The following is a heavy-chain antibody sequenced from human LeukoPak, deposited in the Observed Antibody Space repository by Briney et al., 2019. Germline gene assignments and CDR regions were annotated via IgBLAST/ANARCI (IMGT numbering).Heavy chain of an antibody. J-gene: IGHJ3*02. Sequence: ASVRVSCKLSGYTGIELSMHWVRQVPGKGLEWMGGFDPEDGETKYAQKFQGRVTMTEDTSTDTAYMELSRLTSEDTAVYYCATHTISGVVTYASLIWGRGTLVTVSS. V-gene: IGHV1-24*01. D-gene: IGHD3-3*01. CDR1: GYTGIELS. CDR3: ATHTISGVVTYASLI. CDR2: FDPEDGET.